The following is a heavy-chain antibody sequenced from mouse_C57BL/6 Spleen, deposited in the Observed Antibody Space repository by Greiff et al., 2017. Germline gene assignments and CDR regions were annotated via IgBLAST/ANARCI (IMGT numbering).Heavy chain of an antibody. V-gene: IGHV5-16*01. CDR1: GFTFSDYY. J-gene: IGHJ4*01. CDR3: ARDQRYYGSSAMDY. CDR2: INYDGSST. D-gene: IGHD1-1*01. Sequence: EVQVVESEGGLVQPGSSMKLSCTASGFTFSDYYMAWVRQVPEKGLEWVANINYDGSSTYYLDSLKSRFIISRDNAKNILYLQMSSLKSENTATYYFARDQRYYGSSAMDYWGQGTSVTVSS.